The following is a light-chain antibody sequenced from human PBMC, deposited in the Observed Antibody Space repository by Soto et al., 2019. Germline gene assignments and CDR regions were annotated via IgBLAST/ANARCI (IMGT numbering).Light chain of an antibody. V-gene: IGKV1-39*01. CDR2: GAS. CDR1: QSISNF. CDR3: QQSYNTPPYT. Sequence: DIQMTQSPSSLSASVGDRVTITCRASQSISNFLTWYQQKPGKAPNLLIYGASSLQSGVPSRFSGSGAGTDFTLTITSLQPEDFATYYCQQSYNTPPYTFGQGTRLETK. J-gene: IGKJ2*01.